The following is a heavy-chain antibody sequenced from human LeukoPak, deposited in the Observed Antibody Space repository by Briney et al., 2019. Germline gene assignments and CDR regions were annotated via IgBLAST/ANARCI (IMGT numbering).Heavy chain of an antibody. V-gene: IGHV4-34*01. CDR2: INHSGST. J-gene: IGHJ6*02. CDR3: ARSEFLEWSIIPPYYYYGMDV. D-gene: IGHD3-3*01. CDR1: GGSFSGYY. Sequence: PSETLSLTCAVYGGSFSGYYWSWIRQPPGKGLEWIGEINHSGSTNYNPSLKSRVTISVDTSRNQFSLKLSSVTAADTAVYYCARSEFLEWSIIPPYYYYGMDVWGQGTTVTVSS.